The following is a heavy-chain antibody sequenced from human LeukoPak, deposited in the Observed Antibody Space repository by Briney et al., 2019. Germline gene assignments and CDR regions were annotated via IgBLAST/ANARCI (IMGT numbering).Heavy chain of an antibody. CDR2: IIPIFGTA. V-gene: IGHV1-69*06. CDR1: GGTFSSYA. D-gene: IGHD6-13*01. CDR3: ARVVGLTGYSSNWYSGYYYYMDV. Sequence: SVKVSCKASGGTFSSYAISWVRQAPGQGLEWMGGIIPIFGTANYAQKFQGRVTITADKSTSTAYMELSSLRSEDTAVYYCARVVGLTGYSSNWYSGYYYYMDVWGKGTTVTVSS. J-gene: IGHJ6*03.